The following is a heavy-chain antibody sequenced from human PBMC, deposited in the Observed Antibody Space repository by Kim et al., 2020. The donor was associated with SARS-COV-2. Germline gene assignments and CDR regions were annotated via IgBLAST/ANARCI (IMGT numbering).Heavy chain of an antibody. J-gene: IGHJ3*02. D-gene: IGHD1-26*01. CDR3: ARPRSGSYYDAFDI. Sequence: GGSLRLSCAASGFTFSSYAMHWVPQAPGKGLEWVAVISYDGSNKYYADSVKGRFTISRDNSKNTLYLQMNSLRAEDTAVYYCARPRSGSYYDAFDIWGQG. CDR2: ISYDGSNK. V-gene: IGHV3-30-3*01. CDR1: GFTFSSYA.